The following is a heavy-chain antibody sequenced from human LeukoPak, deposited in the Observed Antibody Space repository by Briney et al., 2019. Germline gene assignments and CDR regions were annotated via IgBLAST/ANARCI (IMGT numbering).Heavy chain of an antibody. CDR1: GFAFSSFV. CDR3: ARSGYSSSWYALDY. J-gene: IGHJ4*02. D-gene: IGHD6-13*01. CDR2: ISSSGGST. Sequence: PGGSLRLSCAASGFAFSSFVMSWVRQAPGKGLEWVSSISSSGGSTQHADSVKGRFSISRDNSKNTLSLQMNSLRAEDTAVYYCARSGYSSSWYALDYWGQGTLVTVSS. V-gene: IGHV3-23*01.